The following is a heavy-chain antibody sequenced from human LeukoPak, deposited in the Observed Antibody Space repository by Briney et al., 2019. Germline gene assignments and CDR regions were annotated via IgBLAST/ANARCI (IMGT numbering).Heavy chain of an antibody. CDR1: GFTFSNYG. J-gene: IGHJ4*02. CDR2: ISYDGKVK. D-gene: IGHD5/OR15-5a*01. CDR3: AKERLTKVSHETDY. Sequence: GGSLRLSCAASGFTFSNYGMHWVRQAPGKGLEGVAVISYDGKVKYYADSVKGRFTISRDNSKNTLYLEMNRLRGEDTAVYYCAKERLTKVSHETDYWGQGTLVSVSS. V-gene: IGHV3-30*18.